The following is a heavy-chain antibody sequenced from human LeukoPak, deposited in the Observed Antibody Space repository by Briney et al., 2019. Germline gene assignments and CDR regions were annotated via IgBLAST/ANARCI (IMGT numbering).Heavy chain of an antibody. V-gene: IGHV3-48*03. J-gene: IGHJ4*02. CDR2: ISSSDNTV. Sequence: QSGGSLRLSCVVSGFTFSNYEMNWVRQAPGKGLEWVSHISSSDNTVHYADSVKGRFTMSKDNAKNSLYLQMNSLRVEDTAVYYCARDESGDYDFDCWGQGTLVTVSS. D-gene: IGHD4-17*01. CDR1: GFTFSNYE. CDR3: ARDESGDYDFDC.